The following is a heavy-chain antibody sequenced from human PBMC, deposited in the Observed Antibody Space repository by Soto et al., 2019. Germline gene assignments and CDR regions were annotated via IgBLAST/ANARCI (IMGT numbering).Heavy chain of an antibody. V-gene: IGHV5-51*01. CDR3: ATSPRAAAGRWGYYYYGMDV. J-gene: IGHJ6*02. D-gene: IGHD6-13*01. Sequence: GESLKISCKGSGYSFTCYWIGWVRQMPGKGLEWMGIIYPCDSDTRYSPSFQGQVTISADKSISTAYLQWSSLKASDTAMYYCATSPRAAAGRWGYYYYGMDVWGQGTTVTVSS. CDR2: IYPCDSDT. CDR1: GYSFTCYW.